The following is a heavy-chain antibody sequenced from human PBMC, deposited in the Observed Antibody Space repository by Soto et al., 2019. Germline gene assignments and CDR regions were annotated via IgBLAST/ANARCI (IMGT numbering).Heavy chain of an antibody. D-gene: IGHD1-26*01. Sequence: QMQLVQSGPEVKKLGTSVKVSCKASGFTFTSSAVQWVRQARGQRLEWIGWIVVGSGNTNYAQKFQERVTITRDMSTSTAYMELSSLRSEDTAVYYCAADTSHSGSLLKFDYWGQGTLVTVSS. J-gene: IGHJ4*02. CDR1: GFTFTSSA. CDR2: IVVGSGNT. V-gene: IGHV1-58*01. CDR3: AADTSHSGSLLKFDY.